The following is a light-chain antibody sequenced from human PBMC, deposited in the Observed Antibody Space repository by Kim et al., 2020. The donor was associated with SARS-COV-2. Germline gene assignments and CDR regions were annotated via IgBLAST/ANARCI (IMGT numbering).Light chain of an antibody. V-gene: IGKV1-33*01. CDR2: DAT. J-gene: IGKJ4*01. Sequence: DIQMTQSPSSLSASEGDRVTITCQASQDIRYYLNWYQQKPGKAPKLLIFDATELEPGVPSRFSGRGSGTDFTFTIKSLQPEDFGIYYCQQYDGLPLTFGGGTKVDIK. CDR3: QQYDGLPLT. CDR1: QDIRYY.